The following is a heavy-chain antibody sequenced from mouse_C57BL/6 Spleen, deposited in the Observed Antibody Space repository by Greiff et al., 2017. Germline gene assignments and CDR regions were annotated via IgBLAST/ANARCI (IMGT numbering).Heavy chain of an antibody. J-gene: IGHJ2*01. CDR1: GFTFSSYG. D-gene: IGHD4-1*01. V-gene: IGHV5-6*02. CDR2: ISSGGSYT. CDR3: ARRKLELVDY. Sequence: EVKLVESGGDLVKPGGSLKLSCAASGFTFSSYGMSWVRQTPDKRLEWVATISSGGSYTYSPDSVKGRFTISRDNAKNTLYLQMSSLKSEDTAMXYCARRKLELVDYWGQGTTLTVSS.